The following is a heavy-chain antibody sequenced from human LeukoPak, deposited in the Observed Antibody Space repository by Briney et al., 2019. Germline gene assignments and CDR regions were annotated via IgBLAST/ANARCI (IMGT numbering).Heavy chain of an antibody. J-gene: IGHJ4*02. CDR3: ASPRGFFDY. Sequence: GGSLRLSCAASGFTFSSYAMHWVRQAPGKGLEWVAVISYDGSNKYYADSVKGRFTISRDNSKNTLYLQMNSLRAEDTAVYSCASPRGFFDYWGQGTLVTVSS. V-gene: IGHV3-30-3*01. CDR1: GFTFSSYA. CDR2: ISYDGSNK. D-gene: IGHD3-10*01.